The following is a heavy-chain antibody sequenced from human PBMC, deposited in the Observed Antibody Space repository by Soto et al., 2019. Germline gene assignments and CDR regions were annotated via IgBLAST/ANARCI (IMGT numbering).Heavy chain of an antibody. CDR2: IIPIFGTA. J-gene: IGHJ6*02. D-gene: IGHD1-7*01. CDR1: GGTFSSYA. Sequence: VASVKVSCKASGGTFSSYAISWVRQAPGQGLEWMGGIIPIFGTANYAQKFQGRVTITADESTSTAYMELSSLRSEDTAVYYCATTSISRTPGERYDCYYDMDGWGQGTTVTVSS. V-gene: IGHV1-69*13. CDR3: ATTSISRTPGERYDCYYDMDG.